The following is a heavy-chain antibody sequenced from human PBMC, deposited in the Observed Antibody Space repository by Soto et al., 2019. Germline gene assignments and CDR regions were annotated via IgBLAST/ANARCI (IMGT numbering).Heavy chain of an antibody. J-gene: IGHJ4*02. CDR3: ARAGGLGAVAVDY. D-gene: IGHD6-19*01. Sequence: QLQLQESGSGLVKPSQTLSLTCAVSGGSISSGGYSWSWIRQPPGKGLEWIGYIYHGSPYYNPYRTSRVTISVDRSKNQFSLKLSSVTAADTAVYYCARAGGLGAVAVDYWGQGTLVTVSS. CDR2: IYHGSP. V-gene: IGHV4-30-2*01. CDR1: GGSISSGGYS.